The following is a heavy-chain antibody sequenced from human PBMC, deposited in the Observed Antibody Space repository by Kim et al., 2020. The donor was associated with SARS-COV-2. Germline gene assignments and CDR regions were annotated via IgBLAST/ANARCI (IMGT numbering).Heavy chain of an antibody. CDR3: AREDGRAFDL. CDR2: IYYSGST. CDR1: GGSISSGDYY. J-gene: IGHJ3*01. Sequence: SETLSLTCTVSGGSISSGDYYWSWIGKPQGKGLEWIGYIYYSGSTYYNPSLKSRVTISVDTSKNQFSLKLSSVTAADTTVYYCAREDGRAFDLWGQGTLV. V-gene: IGHV4-30-4*01.